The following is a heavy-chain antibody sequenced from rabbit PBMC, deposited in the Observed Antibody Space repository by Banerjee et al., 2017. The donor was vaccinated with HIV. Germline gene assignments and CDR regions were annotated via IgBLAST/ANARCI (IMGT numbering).Heavy chain of an antibody. V-gene: IGHV1S40*01. CDR3: ARYIRSGNYYDL. Sequence: QSLEESGGGLVQPEGSLTLICTASGFSFSSSYYMCWVRQAPGKGLEWIGCINTGSSGSTYYASWAKGRFTISKASSTVDLKMTSLTAADTATYFCARYIRSGNYYDLWGPGTLVTVS. CDR1: GFSFSSSYY. CDR2: INTGSSGST. D-gene: IGHD1-1*01. J-gene: IGHJ6*01.